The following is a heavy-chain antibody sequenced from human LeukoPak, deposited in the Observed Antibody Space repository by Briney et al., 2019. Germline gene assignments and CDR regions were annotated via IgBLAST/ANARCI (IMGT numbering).Heavy chain of an antibody. Sequence: SETLSLTCTVSGGSISSYYWSWIRQPAGKGLEWIGRIYTSGSTNYNPSPKSRVTMSVDTSKNQFSLKLSSVTAADTAVYYCATRPSGYDFWSGYGLGAFDIWGQGTMVTVSS. CDR1: GGSISSYY. CDR2: IYTSGST. D-gene: IGHD3-3*01. V-gene: IGHV4-4*07. J-gene: IGHJ3*02. CDR3: ATRPSGYDFWSGYGLGAFDI.